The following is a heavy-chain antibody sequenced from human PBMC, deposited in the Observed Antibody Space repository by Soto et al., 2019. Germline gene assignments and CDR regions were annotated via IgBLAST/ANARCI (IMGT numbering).Heavy chain of an antibody. CDR2: IYWDDDK. Sequence: SGPTLVNPTQTLTLTCTFSGFSLITNGVGVGWIRQPPGKALEWLALIYWDDDKRYSPSLKGRLTITKDTSKSHVVLTMTNMDPVDTATYYCAHRPHYGSALDVWGQGTTVTVSS. CDR3: AHRPHYGSALDV. D-gene: IGHD3-10*01. J-gene: IGHJ6*02. V-gene: IGHV2-5*02. CDR1: GFSLITNGVG.